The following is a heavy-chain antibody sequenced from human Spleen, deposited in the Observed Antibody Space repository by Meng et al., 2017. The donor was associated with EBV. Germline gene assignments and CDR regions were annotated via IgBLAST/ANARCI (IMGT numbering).Heavy chain of an antibody. CDR3: AREKTHYDSSGYYLDY. V-gene: IGHV4-59*01. J-gene: IGHJ4*02. D-gene: IGHD3-22*01. CDR1: GGSISSSY. CDR2: SYYIGST. Sequence: VQLQQSGPGPGKPSETLSLTCTVSGGSISSSYWSWIRQPPGKGLEWIGYSYYIGSTYYNPSLKSRVAISVDTSKNQFSLKLNSVTAADTAVYYCAREKTHYDSSGYYLDYWGQGILVTVSS.